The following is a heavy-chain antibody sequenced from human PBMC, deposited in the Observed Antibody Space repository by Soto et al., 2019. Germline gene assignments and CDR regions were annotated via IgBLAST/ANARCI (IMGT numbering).Heavy chain of an antibody. J-gene: IGHJ4*02. CDR3: VRGGGVGTTWGYY. CDR1: GYTFRGYG. V-gene: IGHV3-48*02. D-gene: IGHD1-26*01. Sequence: VASGGGLVQPGGSLRLSCEGFGYTFRGYGMIWVRQAPGKGLACVSYISSDETIVNYADSVKGRFTISRDSAKNSLFLQMNSLRDEETAVYYWVRGGGVGTTWGYYWGQGAQVTVSS. CDR2: ISSDETIV.